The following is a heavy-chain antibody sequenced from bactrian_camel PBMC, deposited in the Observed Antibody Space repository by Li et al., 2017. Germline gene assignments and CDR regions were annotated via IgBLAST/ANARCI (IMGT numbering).Heavy chain of an antibody. J-gene: IGHJ4*01. CDR1: GFTFSAYD. V-gene: IGHV3S31*01. CDR2: IKNGGGTT. D-gene: IGHD6*01. CDR3: ATDNSPPYPLYGSAWYYVDY. Sequence: VQLVESGGDLVQPGGSLRLSCAASGFTFSAYDVSWVRQAPGKGLEWVSTIKNGGGTTFYSDSVKGRFTISRDNAKNTLYLEMNSLKTEGTAVYHCATDNSPPYPLYGSAWYYVDYWGRGTQVTVS.